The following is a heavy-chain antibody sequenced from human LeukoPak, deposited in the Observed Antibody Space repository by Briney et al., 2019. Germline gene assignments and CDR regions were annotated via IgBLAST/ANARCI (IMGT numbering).Heavy chain of an antibody. J-gene: IGHJ4*02. CDR2: INHSGST. Sequence: SETLSLTCAVYGGSFSGYYWSWIRQPPGKGLEWIGEINHSGSTNYNPSLKSRVAISVDTSKNQFSLKLSSVTAADTAVYYCASHGDYYDSSGYLYYFDYWGQGTLVTVSS. CDR1: GGSFSGYY. V-gene: IGHV4-34*01. CDR3: ASHGDYYDSSGYLYYFDY. D-gene: IGHD3-22*01.